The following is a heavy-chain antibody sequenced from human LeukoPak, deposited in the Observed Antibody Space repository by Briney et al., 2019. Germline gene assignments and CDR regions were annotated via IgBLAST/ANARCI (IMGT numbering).Heavy chain of an antibody. D-gene: IGHD2-15*01. V-gene: IGHV3-23*01. Sequence: GRSLRLSCAASGFTFSSYAMSWVRQAPGKGLEWVSAISGSGGSTYYADSVKGRFTISRDNSKNTLYLQMNSLRAEDTAAYYCAKDEEHCSGGSCYPRVAFDIWGQGTMVTVSS. CDR1: GFTFSSYA. CDR2: ISGSGGST. CDR3: AKDEEHCSGGSCYPRVAFDI. J-gene: IGHJ3*02.